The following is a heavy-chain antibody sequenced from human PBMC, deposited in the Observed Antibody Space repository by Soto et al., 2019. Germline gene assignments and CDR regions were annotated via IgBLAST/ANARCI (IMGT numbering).Heavy chain of an antibody. CDR1: GGSISSYY. J-gene: IGHJ4*02. V-gene: IGHV4-59*01. CDR2: IYYSGST. D-gene: IGHD3-16*01. CDR3: AHDSGGGRFYFDY. Sequence: SETLSLTCTVSGGSISSYYWSWIRQPPGKGLEWIGYIYYSGSTNYNPSLKSRVTISVDTSKNQFSLKLSSVTAADTAVYYCAHDSGGGRFYFDYWGQGTLVTVSS.